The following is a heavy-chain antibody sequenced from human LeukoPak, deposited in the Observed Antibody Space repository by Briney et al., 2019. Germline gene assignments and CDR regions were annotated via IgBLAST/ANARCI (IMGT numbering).Heavy chain of an antibody. CDR3: ARDRYCSSTSCYWDAFDI. D-gene: IGHD2-2*01. Sequence: GESLKISCKGSGYSFSSYWIGWVRQMPGKGLEWMGIIYPGDSDTRYSPSFQGQVTISADKSISTAYLQWSSLKASDTAVYYCARDRYCSSTSCYWDAFDIWGQGTMVTVSS. CDR2: IYPGDSDT. J-gene: IGHJ3*02. CDR1: GYSFSSYW. V-gene: IGHV5-51*01.